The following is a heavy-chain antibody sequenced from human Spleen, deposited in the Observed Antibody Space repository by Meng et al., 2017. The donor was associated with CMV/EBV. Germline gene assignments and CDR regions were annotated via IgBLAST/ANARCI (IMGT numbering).Heavy chain of an antibody. J-gene: IGHJ4*02. D-gene: IGHD6-19*01. CDR2: IFYDGT. CDR1: GGSIFTSDFY. V-gene: IGHV4-39*07. CDR3: SRAKGDTSGGYLDKSPHYFDF. Sequence: SETLSLTCSVSGGSIFTSDFYWAWIRQSPGKGLEWIGSIFYDGTYYNPSLKSRITLSLDTSRNEFSLRVSSVTAADTAVYCWSRAKGDTSGGYLDKSPHYFDFWGQGTLVTVSS.